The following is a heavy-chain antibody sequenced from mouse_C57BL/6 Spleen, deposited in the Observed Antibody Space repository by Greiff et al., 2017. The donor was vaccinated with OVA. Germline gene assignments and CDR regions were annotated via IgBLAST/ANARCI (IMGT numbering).Heavy chain of an antibody. CDR3: ARSEDGYYNWYFDV. J-gene: IGHJ1*03. D-gene: IGHD2-3*01. CDR1: GYTFTSYW. Sequence: VQLQQPGAELVRPGSSVKLSCKASGYTFTSYWMHWVKQRPIQGLEWIGNIDPSDSETHYNQKFKDKATLTVDKYSSTAYMKLSSLTSEDSAVYYCARSEDGYYNWYFDVWGTGTTVTVAS. V-gene: IGHV1-52*01. CDR2: IDPSDSET.